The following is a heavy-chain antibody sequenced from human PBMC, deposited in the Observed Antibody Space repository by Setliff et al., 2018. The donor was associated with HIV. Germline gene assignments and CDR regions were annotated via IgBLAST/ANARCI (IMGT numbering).Heavy chain of an antibody. Sequence: NPSETLSLTCAVYGGSFNGYSWTWIRQPPGKGLEWIGGINHSGSTNYNPSLKSRVTISVDTSKNQFSLKLSSVTAADTAVYYCARDRYYGSGSYYPMSFDPWGQGTLVTVSS. V-gene: IGHV4-34*01. J-gene: IGHJ5*02. D-gene: IGHD3-10*01. CDR2: INHSGST. CDR1: GGSFNGYS. CDR3: ARDRYYGSGSYYPMSFDP.